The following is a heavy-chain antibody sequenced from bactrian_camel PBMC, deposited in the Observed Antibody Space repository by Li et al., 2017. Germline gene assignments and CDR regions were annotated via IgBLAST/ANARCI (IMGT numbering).Heavy chain of an antibody. CDR1: GLTFSSYD. J-gene: IGHJ6*01. Sequence: DVQLVESGGGLVQPGGSLRLSCAASGLTFSSYDMNWVRQAPGKGLEWVSVINSGGDSTYYADSVKGRLTISRDNAKNTLYLQMNSLKLEDGRVLLRRSFVRRQLALGNALWKLGSGDPGHRL. CDR3: RSFVRRQLALGNALWK. V-gene: IGHV3S40*01. D-gene: IGHD1*01. CDR2: INSGGDST.